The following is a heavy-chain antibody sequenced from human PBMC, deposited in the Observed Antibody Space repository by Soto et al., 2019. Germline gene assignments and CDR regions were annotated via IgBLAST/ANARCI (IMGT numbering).Heavy chain of an antibody. CDR3: ARGRGPARYYYGMDV. CDR1: GYTFTSYG. V-gene: IGHV1-18*04. J-gene: IGHJ6*02. Sequence: ASVKVSCKASGYTFTSYGISWVRQAPGQGLEWMGWISAYNGNTNYAQKLQGRVTMTTDTSTSTAHMELRSLRSDDTAVYYCARGRGPARYYYGMDVWGQGTTVTVSS. CDR2: ISAYNGNT. D-gene: IGHD2-2*01.